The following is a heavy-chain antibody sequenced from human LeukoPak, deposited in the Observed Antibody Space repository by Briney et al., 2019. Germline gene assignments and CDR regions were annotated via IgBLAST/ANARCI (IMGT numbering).Heavy chain of an antibody. Sequence: GRSLRLSCAASGFTFSSYGMHWVRQAPGKGLEWVAVIWYDGSNKYYADSVKGRFTISRDNSKNTLYLQMNSLRAEDTAVYYCAREALTQHDAFDIWGQGTMVIVSS. V-gene: IGHV3-33*01. J-gene: IGHJ3*02. D-gene: IGHD6-13*01. CDR2: IWYDGSNK. CDR1: GFTFSSYG. CDR3: AREALTQHDAFDI.